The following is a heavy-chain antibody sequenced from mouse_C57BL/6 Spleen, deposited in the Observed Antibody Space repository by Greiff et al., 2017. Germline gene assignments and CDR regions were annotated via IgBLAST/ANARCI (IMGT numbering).Heavy chain of an antibody. CDR1: GYAFSSYW. CDR3: ARSGGTWFAY. CDR2: IYPGDGDT. J-gene: IGHJ3*01. Sequence: QVQLKESGAELVKPGASVKISCKASGYAFSSYWMNWVKQRPGKGLEWIGQIYPGDGDTNYNGKFKGKATLAADKSSSTAYMQLSSLTSEDSAFYFCARSGGTWFAYWGQGTLVTVSA. V-gene: IGHV1-80*01. D-gene: IGHD3-1*01.